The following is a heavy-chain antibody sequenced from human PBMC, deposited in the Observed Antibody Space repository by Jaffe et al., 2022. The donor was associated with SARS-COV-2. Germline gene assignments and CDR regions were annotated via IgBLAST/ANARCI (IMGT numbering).Heavy chain of an antibody. D-gene: IGHD4-17*01. Sequence: QVQLVESGGGVVQPGRSLRLSCAASGFTFSSYGMHWVRQAPGKGLEWVAVISYDGSNKYYADSVKGRFTISRDNSKNTLYLQMNSLRAEDTAVYYCAKEASMTTVTYDAFDIWGQGTMVTVSS. CDR2: ISYDGSNK. CDR1: GFTFSSYG. CDR3: AKEASMTTVTYDAFDI. J-gene: IGHJ3*02. V-gene: IGHV3-30*18.